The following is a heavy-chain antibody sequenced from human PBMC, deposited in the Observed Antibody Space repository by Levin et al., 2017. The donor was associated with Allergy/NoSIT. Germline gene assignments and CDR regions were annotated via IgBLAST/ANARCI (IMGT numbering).Heavy chain of an antibody. V-gene: IGHV3-23*01. CDR3: AKANIDTTYFDY. D-gene: IGHD2/OR15-2a*01. CDR2: ISGSGSTI. CDR1: RFTFSSYA. J-gene: IGHJ4*02. Sequence: GGSLRLSCAASRFTFSSYAMSWVRQAPGKGLEWVSAISGSGSTIFYADSVKGRFTISRDNSKNTLYLQMNSLRAEDTAIYYCAKANIDTTYFDYWGQGTLVTVSS.